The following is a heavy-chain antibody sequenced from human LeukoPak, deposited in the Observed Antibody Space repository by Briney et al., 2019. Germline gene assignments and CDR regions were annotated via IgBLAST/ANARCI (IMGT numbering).Heavy chain of an antibody. J-gene: IGHJ4*02. Sequence: ASVKVSFKTSGYSFIIYGLNWVRQAPGQGLEWIGWFNGYNGNTMSTQKFQGRIIMTADTSANTGYMELRSLTSDDTAVYFCARPYCSGNKCYRLDYWGQGTLVTVSS. CDR2: FNGYNGNT. CDR1: GYSFIIYG. V-gene: IGHV1-18*04. CDR3: ARPYCSGNKCYRLDY. D-gene: IGHD2-2*01.